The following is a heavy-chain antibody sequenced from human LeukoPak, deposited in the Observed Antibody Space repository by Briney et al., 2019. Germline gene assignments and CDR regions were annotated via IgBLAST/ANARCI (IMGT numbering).Heavy chain of an antibody. D-gene: IGHD3-22*01. CDR3: ARDSYDSSGYYFYYYGMDV. CDR2: ISYDGSNK. Sequence: AGGSLRLSCAASGFTFSSYAMHWVRQAPGKGLEWVAVISYDGSNKYYADSVKGRFTISRDNSKNTLYLQMNSLRAEDTAVYYCARDSYDSSGYYFYYYGMDVWGQGTTVTVSS. V-gene: IGHV3-30-3*01. CDR1: GFTFSSYA. J-gene: IGHJ6*02.